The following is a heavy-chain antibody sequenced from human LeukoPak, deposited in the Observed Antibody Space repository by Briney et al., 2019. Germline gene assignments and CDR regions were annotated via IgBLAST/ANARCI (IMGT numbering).Heavy chain of an antibody. CDR3: ARGPSRGVVVLTLWYFDL. V-gene: IGHV3-66*01. J-gene: IGHJ2*01. CDR2: IYSGGST. D-gene: IGHD2-2*01. Sequence: GGSLRLSCAASGFTVSSNYMSWVRQAPGKGLEWVSVIYSGGSTYYADSVKGRFTISRDNSKNTLYLQMNSLRAEDTAVYYCARGPSRGVVVLTLWYFDLWGRGTLVTVSS. CDR1: GFTVSSNY.